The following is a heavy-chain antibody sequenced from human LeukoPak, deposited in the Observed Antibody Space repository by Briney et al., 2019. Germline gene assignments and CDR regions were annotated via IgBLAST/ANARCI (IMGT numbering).Heavy chain of an antibody. CDR1: GGSFSGYY. D-gene: IGHD2-2*01. Sequence: SETLSLTCAVYGGSFSGYYWSWIRQPPGKGLEWIGEINHSGSTNYNPSLKSRVTISVDTSKNQFSLKLSSVTAADTAVYYCARGHCSSTSCQDGNWFDPWGQGTLVTVSS. CDR3: ARGHCSSTSCQDGNWFDP. CDR2: INHSGST. V-gene: IGHV4-34*01. J-gene: IGHJ5*02.